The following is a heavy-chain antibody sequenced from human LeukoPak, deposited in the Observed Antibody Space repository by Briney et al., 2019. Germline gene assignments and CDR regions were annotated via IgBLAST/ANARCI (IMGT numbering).Heavy chain of an antibody. CDR2: IYYSGST. Sequence: PSETLSLTCTVSGGSISSSSYYWGWIRQPPGKGLEWIVSIYYSGSTYYNPSLKSRVTISVDTSKNQFSLKLSSVTAADTAVYYCARDGPYGQQLRWFDPWGQGTLVTVSS. CDR1: GGSISSSSYY. CDR3: ARDGPYGQQLRWFDP. D-gene: IGHD6-13*01. J-gene: IGHJ5*02. V-gene: IGHV4-39*07.